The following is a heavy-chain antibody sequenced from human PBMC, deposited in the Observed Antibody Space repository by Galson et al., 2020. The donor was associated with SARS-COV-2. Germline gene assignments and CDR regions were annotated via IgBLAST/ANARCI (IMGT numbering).Heavy chain of an antibody. Sequence: SESLSLTCAVSGGSISGTSYYWSWIWQPAGKGLEWIGRIHSSGSTNYNPSLKSRVTISIDTSKNQFSLRLSSVTAADTAIYYCASGPVAGSGEWGQGTLVTVSS. CDR3: ASGPVAGSGE. CDR1: GGSISGTSYY. V-gene: IGHV4-61*02. J-gene: IGHJ4*02. CDR2: IHSSGST. D-gene: IGHD6-19*01.